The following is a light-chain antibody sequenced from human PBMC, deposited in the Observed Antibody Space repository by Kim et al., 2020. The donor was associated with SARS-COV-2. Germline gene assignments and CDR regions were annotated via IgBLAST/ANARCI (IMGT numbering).Light chain of an antibody. CDR3: QQYGSSPT. Sequence: SLSTGERATLSCRASQSVSSSYLAWYQQKPGQAPRLLIYGASSRATGIPDRFSGSGSGTDFTLTISRLEPEDFAVYYCQQYGSSPTFGGGTKLEI. CDR1: QSVSSSY. V-gene: IGKV3-20*01. CDR2: GAS. J-gene: IGKJ4*01.